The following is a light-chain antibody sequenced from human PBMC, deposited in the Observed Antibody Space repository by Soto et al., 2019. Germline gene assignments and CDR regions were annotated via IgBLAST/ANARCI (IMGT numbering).Light chain of an antibody. CDR1: QSISSSY. Sequence: EVVLTQSPDTLSLSPGEGATLSCRASQSISSSYLHWYQQKPGQAPRLLIFSTSNRDTGIPDRFSGSGSGTDFSLTISRLEPEDFAVYYCQQYGSSPPRTFGGGTKVEIK. J-gene: IGKJ4*01. CDR3: QQYGSSPPRT. CDR2: STS. V-gene: IGKV3-20*01.